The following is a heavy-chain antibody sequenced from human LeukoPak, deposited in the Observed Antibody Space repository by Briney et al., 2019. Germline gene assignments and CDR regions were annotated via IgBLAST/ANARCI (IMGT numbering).Heavy chain of an antibody. J-gene: IGHJ3*01. Sequence: PSETLSLTCAVYGGSFSGYYWRWIRQPPGKGPEWTGEINHSGSTNYNPSLKSRVTISVDTSKNQFSLKLSSVTAADTAVYYCARGPNQWLRSAGFWGRGTMVTVSS. CDR2: INHSGST. CDR3: ARGPNQWLRSAGF. D-gene: IGHD5-12*01. CDR1: GGSFSGYY. V-gene: IGHV4-34*01.